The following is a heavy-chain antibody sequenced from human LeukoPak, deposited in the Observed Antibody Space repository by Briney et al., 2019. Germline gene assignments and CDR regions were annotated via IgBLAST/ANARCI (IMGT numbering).Heavy chain of an antibody. CDR1: GGSFSGYY. J-gene: IGHJ6*02. CDR3: ARTGYCSSTSCRPYYGMDV. Sequence: SETPSLTCAVYGGSFSGYYWSWIRRPPGKGPEWIGEINHSGSTNYNPSLKSRVTISVDTSKNQFSLKLSSVTAADTAVYYCARTGYCSSTSCRPYYGMDVWGQGTTVTVSS. CDR2: INHSGST. D-gene: IGHD2-2*01. V-gene: IGHV4-34*01.